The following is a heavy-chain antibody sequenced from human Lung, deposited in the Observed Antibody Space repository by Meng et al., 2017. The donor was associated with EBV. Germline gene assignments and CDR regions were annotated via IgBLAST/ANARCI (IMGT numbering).Heavy chain of an antibody. V-gene: IGHV4-4*02. J-gene: IGHJ5*02. Sequence: LQESGPGLVKPSETLSLTCTVSGDSISSSNWWSWVRQPPGKGLEWIGEIYHSGSTNYNPSLKSRVTISMDTSKNQFSLKLSSVTAADTAVYDCARERDTRWFDPWGRGTLVTVSS. CDR2: IYHSGST. CDR3: ARERDTRWFDP. D-gene: IGHD5-18*01. CDR1: GDSISSSNW.